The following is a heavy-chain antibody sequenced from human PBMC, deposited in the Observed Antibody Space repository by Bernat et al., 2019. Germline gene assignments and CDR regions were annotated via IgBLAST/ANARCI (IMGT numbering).Heavy chain of an antibody. J-gene: IGHJ4*02. CDR1: GYTFTSYA. CDR3: ARISSGWYGRNSFDY. V-gene: IGHV1-69*01. CDR2: IIPIFGTA. D-gene: IGHD6-19*01. Sequence: QVQLVQSGSELKKPGASVKVSCKASGYTFTSYAMNWARQAPGQGLEWMGGIIPIFGTANYAQKFQGRVTITADESTSTAYMELSRLRSEDTAVYYCARISSGWYGRNSFDYWGQGTLVTVSS.